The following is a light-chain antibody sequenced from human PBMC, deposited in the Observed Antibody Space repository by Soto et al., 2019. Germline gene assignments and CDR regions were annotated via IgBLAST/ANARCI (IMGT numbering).Light chain of an antibody. CDR1: TPNIGTHY. CDR3: ATCDDTLSGYV. Sequence: QSVLTQPPSASGTPGQRVTISCSGSTPNIGTHYVSWYQHLPGSAPKLLIHSNDQRPSGVPDRISASRSGTSASLAISGLRSEDEAEYYCATCDDTLSGYVIGGGNKV. J-gene: IGLJ1*01. CDR2: SND. V-gene: IGLV1-47*01.